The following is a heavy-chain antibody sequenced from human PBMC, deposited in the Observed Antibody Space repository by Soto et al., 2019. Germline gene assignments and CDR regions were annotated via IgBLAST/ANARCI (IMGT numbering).Heavy chain of an antibody. CDR3: ARVAPNSSGGTAFDS. CDR2: TDYRSKWFK. V-gene: IGHV6-1*01. J-gene: IGHJ4*02. CDR1: GDSVSSNSSG. D-gene: IGHD5-18*01. Sequence: SQTLSLPCAISGDSVSSNSSGWIWIRQSPSRGLEWLGRTDYRSKWFKDYAVSVKGRISINPDTSKNQLSLQLNSVTPEDTAVCYCARVAPNSSGGTAFDSWGQGTLVTVSS.